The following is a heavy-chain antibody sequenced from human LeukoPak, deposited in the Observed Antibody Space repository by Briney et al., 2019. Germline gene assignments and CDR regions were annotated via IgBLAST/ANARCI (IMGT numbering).Heavy chain of an antibody. CDR1: GFTFSSYD. CDR2: TSSSGNTI. Sequence: GGSLRLSCAASGFTFSSYDMNWVRQAPGKGLEWVSYTSSSGNTIYYTDSVKGRFTISRDNAQNSLYLQMNSLRAEDTAVYYCARYSSSWHYYFDYWGQGTLVTVSS. J-gene: IGHJ4*02. D-gene: IGHD6-13*01. V-gene: IGHV3-48*03. CDR3: ARYSSSWHYYFDY.